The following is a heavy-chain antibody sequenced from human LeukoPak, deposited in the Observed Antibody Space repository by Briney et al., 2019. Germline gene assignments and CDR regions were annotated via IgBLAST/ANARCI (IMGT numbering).Heavy chain of an antibody. J-gene: IGHJ4*02. V-gene: IGHV1-46*01. Sequence: ASVTVSCKPSVYTFINYYIHWVRPAPAQGLEWMEIINHTGDKNTYAQKFEGRVTMTRDTSTSIVYMELSSLRSEDTAVYYCARDLSPVGSGGSCPDYWGQGSLVTVSS. CDR2: INHTGDKN. CDR1: VYTFINYY. D-gene: IGHD2-15*01. CDR3: ARDLSPVGSGGSCPDY.